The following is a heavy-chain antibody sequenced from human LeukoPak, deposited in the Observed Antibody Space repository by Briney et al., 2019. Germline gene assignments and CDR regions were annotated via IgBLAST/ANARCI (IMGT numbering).Heavy chain of an antibody. J-gene: IGHJ4*02. CDR2: IYYSGST. V-gene: IGHV4-30-4*01. D-gene: IGHD3-22*01. CDR1: GGSISSGDYY. Sequence: PSQTLSLTCTVSGGSISSGDYYWSWIRQPPGKGLEWIGYIYYSGSTYYNPSLKSRVTISVDTSKNQFSLKLSSVTAADTAVYYCARDLTAGPKYDSSGPYDYWGQGTLVTVSS. CDR3: ARDLTAGPKYDSSGPYDY.